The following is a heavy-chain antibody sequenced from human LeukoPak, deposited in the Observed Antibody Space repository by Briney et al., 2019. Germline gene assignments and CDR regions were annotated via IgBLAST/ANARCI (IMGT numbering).Heavy chain of an antibody. J-gene: IGHJ4*02. CDR1: GYTLTELS. CDR2: FDPEDGET. Sequence: ASVKVSCKVTGYTLTELSMHWVRQAPGKGLEWMGGFDPEDGETIYTQKFQGRVTMTEDTSTDTAYMELSSLRSEDTAVYYCATGTYDSSGYYYVGDYWGQGTLVTVSS. CDR3: ATGTYDSSGYYYVGDY. V-gene: IGHV1-24*01. D-gene: IGHD3-22*01.